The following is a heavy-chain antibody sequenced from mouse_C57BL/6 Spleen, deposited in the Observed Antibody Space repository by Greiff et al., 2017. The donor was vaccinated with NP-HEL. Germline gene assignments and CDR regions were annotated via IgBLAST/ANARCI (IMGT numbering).Heavy chain of an antibody. CDR2: IYPGSGST. V-gene: IGHV1-55*01. Sequence: QVQLQQPGAELVKPGASVKMSCKASGYTFTSYWITWVKQRPGQGLEWIGDIYPGSGSTNYNEKFTCKATLTVDTSSSTAYLQLSSLTSEDAAVYDCARGVYYDGTSPWFAYWGQGTLVTVSA. D-gene: IGHD1-1*01. CDR3: ARGVYYDGTSPWFAY. CDR1: GYTFTSYW. J-gene: IGHJ3*01.